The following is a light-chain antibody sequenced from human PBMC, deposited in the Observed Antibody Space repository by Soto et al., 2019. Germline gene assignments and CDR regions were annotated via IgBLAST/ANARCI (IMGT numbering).Light chain of an antibody. V-gene: IGKV1-6*01. J-gene: IGKJ4*01. Sequence: IQMTQSPSFLSASGEDKVTITGRASQGVRDDVGWYQQKPGKAPKLLIYSASTLQSGVPSRFSGSGSGTDFTLTISGLQPEDFGTYYCLQESNYPLTFGSGTKVDIK. CDR1: QGVRDD. CDR2: SAS. CDR3: LQESNYPLT.